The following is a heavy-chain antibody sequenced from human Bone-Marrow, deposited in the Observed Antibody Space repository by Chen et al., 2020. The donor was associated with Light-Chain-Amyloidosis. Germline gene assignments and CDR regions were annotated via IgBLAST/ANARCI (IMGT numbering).Heavy chain of an antibody. CDR3: SIRIAVPGANEEN. V-gene: IGHV4-39*02. D-gene: IGHD6-19*01. J-gene: IGHJ4*02. Sequence: QLQLQESGPGLLKPSETLSLTCTVSDGSINSGDYYWGWLRQSPGKGLEWIGSIYYSGAAFYNPSLRSRVTISLDTSKNLLSLRLTSVTAADTAVYYCSIRIAVPGANEENWGQGTLVTVSS. CDR1: DGSINSGDYY. CDR2: IYYSGAA.